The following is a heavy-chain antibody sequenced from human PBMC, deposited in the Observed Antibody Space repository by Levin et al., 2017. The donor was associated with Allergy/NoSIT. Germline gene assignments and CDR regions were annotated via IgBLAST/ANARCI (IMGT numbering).Heavy chain of an antibody. CDR2: ISYDGSNK. J-gene: IGHJ2*01. Sequence: GESLKISCAASGFTFSSYGMHWVRQAPGKGLEWVAVISYDGSNKYYADSVKGRFTISRDNSKNTLYLQMNSLRAEDTAVYYCAKDLGQGGVWFGEYYHLDGYFDLWGRGTLVTVSS. CDR3: AKDLGQGGVWFGEYYHLDGYFDL. CDR1: GFTFSSYG. V-gene: IGHV3-30*18. D-gene: IGHD3-10*01.